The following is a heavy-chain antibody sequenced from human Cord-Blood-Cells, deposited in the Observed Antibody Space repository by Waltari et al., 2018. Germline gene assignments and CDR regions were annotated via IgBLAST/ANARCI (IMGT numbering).Heavy chain of an antibody. CDR2: INHSGRT. CDR3: ARRVLAAAAYYYYYYMDV. J-gene: IGHJ6*03. CDR1: GGSFSGYY. V-gene: IGHV4-34*01. Sequence: QVQLQQWGAGLLKPSETLSLTCAVYGGSFSGYYWSWIRQPPGRGLEWIGEINHSGRTNYNPSLKSRVTISVDTSKNQFSLKLSSVTAADTAVYYCARRVLAAAAYYYYYYMDVWGKGTTVTVSS. D-gene: IGHD6-13*01.